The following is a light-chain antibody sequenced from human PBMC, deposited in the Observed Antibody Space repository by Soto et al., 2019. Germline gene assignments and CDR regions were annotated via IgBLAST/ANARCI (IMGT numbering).Light chain of an antibody. V-gene: IGKV3-20*01. CDR1: QSVSSSY. Sequence: EIVLTQSPGTLSLSPGERATLSCRASQSVSSSYLAWYQQKPGQAPRLLIYGASSRATGITERFSGSGSGTDFTLTSSRLEPEDVAVYYCQQYGSSTYTFGQGTKLEIK. J-gene: IGKJ2*01. CDR2: GAS. CDR3: QQYGSSTYT.